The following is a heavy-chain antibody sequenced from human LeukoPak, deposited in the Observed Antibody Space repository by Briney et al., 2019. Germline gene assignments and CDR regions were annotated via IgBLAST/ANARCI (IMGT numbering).Heavy chain of an antibody. CDR2: ISGSGGST. J-gene: IGHJ4*02. CDR1: GFTFSSYD. Sequence: QSGGSLRLSCAASGFTFSSYDMSWVRRAPGKGLEWVAAISGSGGSTYYADSVKGRFTISRDKSKNTLYLQMNSLRAEDTALYYCAKDASSGTSFDYWGQGTLVTVSS. CDR3: AKDASSGTSFDY. V-gene: IGHV3-23*01. D-gene: IGHD1-1*01.